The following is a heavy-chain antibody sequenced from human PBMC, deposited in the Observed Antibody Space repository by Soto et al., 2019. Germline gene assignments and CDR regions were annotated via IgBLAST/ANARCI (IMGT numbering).Heavy chain of an antibody. CDR3: ASHRGSDYYGSGSYYCPPHFDY. CDR1: GGSISSYY. V-gene: IGHV4-59*08. Sequence: SETLSLACTVSGGSISSYYWSWIRQPPWKGLEWIGYIHHSASTNYNPSLKSGVTISEDTSKNQVSLKLISVTAADTAVYYCASHRGSDYYGSGSYYCPPHFDYWGQGTLVTVSS. J-gene: IGHJ4*02. CDR2: IHHSAST. D-gene: IGHD3-10*01.